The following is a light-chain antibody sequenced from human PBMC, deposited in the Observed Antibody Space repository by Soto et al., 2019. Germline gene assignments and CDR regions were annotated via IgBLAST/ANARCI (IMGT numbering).Light chain of an antibody. CDR3: QQSYSNPPT. CDR1: ESVITY. CDR2: TAS. V-gene: IGKV1-39*01. Sequence: DIQMTQSPSSLSASVGYRVTITCRASESVITYLNWYRQKPGKAPNLLIHTASTLESGVPTRFSGSGSGTDFTLTISSLQPEDFGIYYCQQSYSNPPTFGGGTKVDI. J-gene: IGKJ4*01.